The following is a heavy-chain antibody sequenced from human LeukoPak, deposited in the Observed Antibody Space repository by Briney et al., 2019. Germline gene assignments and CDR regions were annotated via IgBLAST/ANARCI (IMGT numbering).Heavy chain of an antibody. V-gene: IGHV3-7*01. CDR1: GFTFSSYW. J-gene: IGHJ4*02. CDR2: IKQDGSEK. Sequence: PGGSLRLSCAASGFTFSSYWMSWVRQAPGKGLEWVANIKQDGSEKYYVDSVKGRFTISRDNAKNSLYLQMNSLRAEDTAVYYCAKDQFTMVRGVIITPGVFDYWGQGTLVTVSS. D-gene: IGHD3-10*01. CDR3: AKDQFTMVRGVIITPGVFDY.